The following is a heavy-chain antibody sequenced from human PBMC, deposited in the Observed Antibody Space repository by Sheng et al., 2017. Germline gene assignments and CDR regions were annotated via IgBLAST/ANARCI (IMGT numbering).Heavy chain of an antibody. CDR2: IIPIFGTA. V-gene: IGHV1-69*13. D-gene: IGHD2-2*02. J-gene: IGHJ4*02. CDR3: ARDNGYCSSTSCYMNY. Sequence: QVQLVQSGAEVKKPGSSVKVSCKASGGTFSSYTISWVRQAPGQGLEWMGGIIPIFGTANYAQKFQGRVTITADASTSTAYMELSSLRSEDTAVYYCARDNGYCSSTSCYMNYWGQGTLVTVSS. CDR1: GGTFSSYT.